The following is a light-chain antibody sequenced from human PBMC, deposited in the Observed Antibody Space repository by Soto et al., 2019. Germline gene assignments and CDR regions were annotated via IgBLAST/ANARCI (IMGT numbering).Light chain of an antibody. V-gene: IGKV1D-8*01. CDR1: QGISSY. CDR3: QQYYSFPYT. J-gene: IGKJ2*01. Sequence: IWMTQSPSILSSSTGDRVTISCRVSQGISSYLARYQQKPGKAPELLIYAASTLHSGVPSRFSGSGSGTDFTLTISCLQSEDFATYYCQQYYSFPYTFGQGTKLEIK. CDR2: AAS.